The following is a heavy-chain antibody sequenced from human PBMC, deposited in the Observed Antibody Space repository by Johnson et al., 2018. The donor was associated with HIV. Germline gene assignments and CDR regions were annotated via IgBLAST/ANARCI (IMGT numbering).Heavy chain of an antibody. V-gene: IGHV3-30*04. Sequence: QVQLVESGGGVVQPGRSLRLSCAASGFTFSSYTMHWVRQAPGKGLVWVAVVSYDGSNICYADSVKGRFTISRDNSKNTLYLQMNSLGAEDTAVYDCAKGRVGDLGGGAVDIWGQGTMVTVSS. CDR1: GFTFSSYT. CDR3: AKGRVGDLGGGAVDI. J-gene: IGHJ3*02. CDR2: VSYDGSNI. D-gene: IGHD3-16*01.